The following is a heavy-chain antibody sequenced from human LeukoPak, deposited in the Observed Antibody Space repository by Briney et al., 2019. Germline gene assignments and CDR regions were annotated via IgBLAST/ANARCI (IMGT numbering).Heavy chain of an antibody. V-gene: IGHV1-2*06. Sequence: ASVKVSCKASGYTFSGSYIHWVRQAPGQGLEWLGRINPNSGDTNYAQNLHGRVTMTRDTSITTAYMEVNSLTSDDTAVYFCARSAEHCNNGVCFADYYMDVRGEGTKLTVSS. CDR3: ARSAEHCNNGVCFADYYMDV. CDR1: GYTFSGSY. CDR2: INPNSGDT. D-gene: IGHD2-8*01. J-gene: IGHJ6*03.